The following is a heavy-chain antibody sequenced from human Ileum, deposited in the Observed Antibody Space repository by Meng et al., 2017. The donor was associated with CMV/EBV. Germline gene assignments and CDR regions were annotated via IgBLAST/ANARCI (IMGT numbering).Heavy chain of an antibody. D-gene: IGHD3-10*01. V-gene: IGHV4-39*01. CDR2: IYYSGST. Sequence: SETLSLTCTVPGDSISSRSYYWGWIRQPPGKGLEWIGSIYYSGSTYYNPSLKSRVTISVDTSKNQFSLTLSSVTAADTAVYYCARYVGSAYYGMDVWGQGTTVTVSS. CDR1: GDSISSRSYY. J-gene: IGHJ6*02. CDR3: ARYVGSAYYGMDV.